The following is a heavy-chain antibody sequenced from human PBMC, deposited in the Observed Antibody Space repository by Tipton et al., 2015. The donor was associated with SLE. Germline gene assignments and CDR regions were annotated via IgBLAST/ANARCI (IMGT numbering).Heavy chain of an antibody. CDR1: GFTFSGSA. Sequence: SLRLSCAASGFTFSGSAMHWVRQASGKGLEWVGRIRSKANSYATAYAASVKGRFTISRDDSKNTAYLQMNSLRAEDTAVYYCARGPMRFFGMGYWGQGTLVTVSS. CDR2: IRSKANSYAT. V-gene: IGHV3-73*01. CDR3: ARGPMRFFGMGY. J-gene: IGHJ4*02. D-gene: IGHD3-3*01.